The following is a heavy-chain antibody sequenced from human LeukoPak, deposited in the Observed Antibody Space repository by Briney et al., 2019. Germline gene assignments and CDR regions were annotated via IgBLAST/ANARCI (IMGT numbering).Heavy chain of an antibody. D-gene: IGHD3-22*01. J-gene: IGHJ4*02. CDR1: GGSISSYY. CDR2: IYYSGST. CDR3: ASSDYYDSSGYNC. Sequence: SETLSLTCTVSGGSISSYYWSWIRQPPGKGLEWIGYIYYSGSTNYNPSLKSRVTISLDTSKNQFSLKLSSVTAADTAVYYCASSDYYDSSGYNCWGQGTLVTVSS. V-gene: IGHV4-59*01.